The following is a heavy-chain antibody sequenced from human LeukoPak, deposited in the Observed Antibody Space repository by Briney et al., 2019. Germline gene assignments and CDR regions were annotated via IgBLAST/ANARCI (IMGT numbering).Heavy chain of an antibody. CDR2: ITISSRYI. J-gene: IGHJ4*02. CDR3: AREDASGSYYRSLDY. Sequence: GGSLRLSCAASGFTFSTYTMNWVRQAPGKGLEWVSSITISSRYIYYADSVKGRFTIPRDNAKNSLFLHMNSLRAEDTAVYYCAREDASGSYYRSLDYWGQGTLVTVSS. D-gene: IGHD3-10*01. CDR1: GFTFSTYT. V-gene: IGHV3-21*01.